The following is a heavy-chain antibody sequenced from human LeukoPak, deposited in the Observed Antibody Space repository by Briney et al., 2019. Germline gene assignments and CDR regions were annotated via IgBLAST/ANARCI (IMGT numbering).Heavy chain of an antibody. D-gene: IGHD2-8*01. Sequence: QTGGSLRLSCAASGFTFSSYAMHWVRQAPGKGLEWVAVISYDGSNKYYADSVKGRFTISRDNSKHTLYLQMNSLRAEDTAVYYCARERRPYCTNGVCYYYYYYGMDVWGQGTTVTVSS. CDR1: GFTFSSYA. J-gene: IGHJ6*02. CDR3: ARERRPYCTNGVCYYYYYYGMDV. CDR2: ISYDGSNK. V-gene: IGHV3-30*04.